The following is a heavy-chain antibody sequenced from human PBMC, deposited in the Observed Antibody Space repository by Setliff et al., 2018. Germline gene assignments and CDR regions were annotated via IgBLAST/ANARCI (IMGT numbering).Heavy chain of an antibody. CDR3: ARGGVFASAYLDL. CDR1: GFTFSSYR. Sequence: GGSLRLSCAASGFTFSSYRMHWVRQAPGKGLEWVAVIWDDGGNKYHADSVKGRFTISRDNSKNTLYLQMNSLRPEDTAVYYCARGGVFASAYLDLWGRGTLVTVSS. J-gene: IGHJ2*01. D-gene: IGHD3-16*01. V-gene: IGHV3-33*08. CDR2: IWDDGGNK.